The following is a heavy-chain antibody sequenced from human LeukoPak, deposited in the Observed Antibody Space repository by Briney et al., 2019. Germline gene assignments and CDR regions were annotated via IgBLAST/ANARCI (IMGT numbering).Heavy chain of an antibody. CDR1: GFTVSSNY. Sequence: GGSLRLSCAAYGFTVSSNYMSWVRQAPGKGLEWVSVIYSGGSTYYADSVKGRFTISRDNSKNTLYLQMNSLRAEDTAVYYCARGQYYYDSSGYFDYWGQGTLVTVSS. J-gene: IGHJ4*02. CDR3: ARGQYYYDSSGYFDY. CDR2: IYSGGST. V-gene: IGHV3-53*01. D-gene: IGHD3-22*01.